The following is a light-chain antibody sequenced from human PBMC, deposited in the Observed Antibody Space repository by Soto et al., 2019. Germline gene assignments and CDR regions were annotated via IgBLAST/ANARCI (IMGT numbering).Light chain of an antibody. CDR2: DAS. V-gene: IGKV3-15*01. CDR3: QQYNNWLWT. Sequence: EIVMTQSPATLSVSPGERATLSCRASQSVSRNVAWYQQKPGQAPRLLVHDASTRATGISVRFSGSVSGTEFTLTISSLQSADFAVYYCQQYNNWLWTFGQGTKVDIK. J-gene: IGKJ1*01. CDR1: QSVSRN.